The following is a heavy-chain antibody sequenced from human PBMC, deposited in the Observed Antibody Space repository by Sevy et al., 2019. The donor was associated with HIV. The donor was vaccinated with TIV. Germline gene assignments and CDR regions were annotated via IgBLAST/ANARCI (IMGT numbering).Heavy chain of an antibody. D-gene: IGHD3-10*01. V-gene: IGHV3-48*02. J-gene: IGHJ4*02. CDR1: GFTFSIYS. CDR3: ARDRGVRGVQFDY. Sequence: GESLKISCAASGFTFSIYSMNWVRQAPGKGLEWVSYISSGTSTIYYADSVKGRFTISRDNAKNSLYLQMNSLRDEDTAVYYCARDRGVRGVQFDYWGQRTLVTVSS. CDR2: ISSGTSTI.